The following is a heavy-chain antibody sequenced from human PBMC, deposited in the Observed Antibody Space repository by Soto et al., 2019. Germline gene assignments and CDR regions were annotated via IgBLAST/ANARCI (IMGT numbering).Heavy chain of an antibody. V-gene: IGHV3-73*01. Sequence: PGGSLSLSCAASGFTFSGSAMHWVRQASGKGLEWVGRIRSKANSYATAYAASVKGRFTIPRDDSKNTAYLQMNSLKTEDTAVYYCTRRCSGGSCNLSDAFDIWGQGAMVTVSS. J-gene: IGHJ3*02. CDR2: IRSKANSYAT. D-gene: IGHD2-15*01. CDR3: TRRCSGGSCNLSDAFDI. CDR1: GFTFSGSA.